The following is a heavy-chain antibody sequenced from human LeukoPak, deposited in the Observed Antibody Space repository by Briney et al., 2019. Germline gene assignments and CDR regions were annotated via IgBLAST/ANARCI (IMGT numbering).Heavy chain of an antibody. Sequence: PSETLSLTCTVSGGSISSYYWSWIRQPPGKGLEWIGYIYYSGSTNYNPSLKSRVTISVDTSKNQFSLKLSSVTAADTAVYYCTRLGYCSSTSCYAGLSTWFDPWGQGTLVTVSS. D-gene: IGHD2-2*01. J-gene: IGHJ5*02. V-gene: IGHV4-59*08. CDR3: TRLGYCSSTSCYAGLSTWFDP. CDR2: IYYSGST. CDR1: GGSISSYY.